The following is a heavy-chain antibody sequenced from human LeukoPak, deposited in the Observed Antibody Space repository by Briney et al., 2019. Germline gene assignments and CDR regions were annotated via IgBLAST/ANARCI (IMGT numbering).Heavy chain of an antibody. CDR3: ARGYGYYYYYMDV. J-gene: IGHJ6*03. Sequence: SETLSPTCSVSGHSMSSYYWTWMRQPPGKGLEWIGFVSDSGNTDYNPSLKSRVTISVDTSGSQFSLGLTSVTAADSAVYYCARGYGYYYYYMDVWGKGTTVLVSS. CDR1: GHSMSSYY. V-gene: IGHV4-59*01. CDR2: VSDSGNT. D-gene: IGHD2-2*03.